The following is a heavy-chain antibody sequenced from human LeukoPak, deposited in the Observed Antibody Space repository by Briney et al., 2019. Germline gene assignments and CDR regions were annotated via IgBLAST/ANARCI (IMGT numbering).Heavy chain of an antibody. Sequence: GGSLRLACATSGFTVSSYAMRWVRQAPGKVLEWVSGISNSGGSSHYADSVTGRFTISRDNSKSTLYLQMNSLRAEDTAVYYCAKVSFISGWAPIDYWGQGTLVTVSS. CDR3: AKVSFISGWAPIDY. J-gene: IGHJ4*02. CDR2: ISNSGGSS. CDR1: GFTVSSYA. D-gene: IGHD6-19*01. V-gene: IGHV3-23*01.